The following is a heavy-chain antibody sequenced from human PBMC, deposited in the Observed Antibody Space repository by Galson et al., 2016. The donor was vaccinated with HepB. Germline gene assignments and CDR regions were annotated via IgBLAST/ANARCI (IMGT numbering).Heavy chain of an antibody. V-gene: IGHV3-7*01. CDR3: AREPGYNYGFTWGY. CDR1: GFTFSTYW. Sequence: SLRLSCAASGFTFSTYWMTWVRQAPGKGLEWVANIKEDGSERYYADSVRGRFTISRVNAKNSLYRQLNSLRAEDAAVYYCAREPGYNYGFTWGYWGQGTRVTVSS. CDR2: IKEDGSER. J-gene: IGHJ4*02. D-gene: IGHD5-18*01.